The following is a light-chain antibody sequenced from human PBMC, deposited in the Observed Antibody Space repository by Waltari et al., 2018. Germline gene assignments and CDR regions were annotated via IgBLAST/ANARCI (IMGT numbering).Light chain of an antibody. Sequence: DIVMTQSPDSLAVSLGERDTINCKSRQSVFFRSNNQTYLAWYQQKPGQPPKVLIYWASTRHSGVPDRFSGSGSGTDFTLTISSLHAEDVAVYYCQHYYNIPYTFGQGTKLEI. V-gene: IGKV4-1*01. CDR2: WAS. J-gene: IGKJ2*01. CDR3: QHYYNIPYT. CDR1: QSVFFRSNNQTY.